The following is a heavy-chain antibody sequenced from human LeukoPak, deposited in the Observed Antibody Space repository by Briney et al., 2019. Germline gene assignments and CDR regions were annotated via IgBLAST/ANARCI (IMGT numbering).Heavy chain of an antibody. CDR3: AREWLRNTDY. CDR1: GGSISSGSYY. Sequence: PSETLSLTCTVSGGSISSGSYYWSWIRQPAGKGLEWIGRIYTSGSTNYNPSLKSRVTTSVDMSKNQFSLKLSSVTAADTAVYYCAREWLRNTDYWGQGTLVTVSS. J-gene: IGHJ4*02. D-gene: IGHD5-12*01. V-gene: IGHV4-61*02. CDR2: IYTSGST.